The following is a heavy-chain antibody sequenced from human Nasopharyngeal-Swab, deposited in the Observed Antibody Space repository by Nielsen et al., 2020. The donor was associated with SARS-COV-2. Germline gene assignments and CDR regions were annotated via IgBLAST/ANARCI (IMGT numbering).Heavy chain of an antibody. V-gene: IGHV3-23*01. CDR2: ISGSGGST. CDR3: AKKNTAMARGIIDY. D-gene: IGHD5-18*01. J-gene: IGHJ4*02. CDR1: GFTFSSYA. Sequence: GESLKISCAASGFTFSSYAMSWVRQAPGKGLGWVSAISGSGGSTYYADSVKGRFTISRDNSKNTLYLQMNSLRAEDTAVYYCAKKNTAMARGIIDYWGQGTLVTVSS.